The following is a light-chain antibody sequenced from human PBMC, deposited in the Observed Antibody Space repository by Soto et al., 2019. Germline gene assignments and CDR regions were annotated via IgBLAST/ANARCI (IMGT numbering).Light chain of an antibody. V-gene: IGKV3-20*01. CDR1: QSVSSSY. CDR3: QQYGSSLWT. Sequence: EIVLTQSPGTLSLSPGERATLSFRASQSVSSSYLAWYQQKPGQAPRLLIYGASSRATGIPDRFSGSGSGTDFTLTISRLEPEDFAVYYCQQYGSSLWTFSQGTKVDIK. CDR2: GAS. J-gene: IGKJ1*01.